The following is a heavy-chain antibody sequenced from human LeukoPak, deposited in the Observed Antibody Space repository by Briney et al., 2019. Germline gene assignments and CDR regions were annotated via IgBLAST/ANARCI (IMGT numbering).Heavy chain of an antibody. D-gene: IGHD3-22*01. CDR3: GNYDSRGKFDY. CDR2: MNPNSGNT. CDR1: GYTFTSYD. Sequence: WASVKVSCKASGYTFTSYDINWVRQATGQGLEWMGWMNPNSGNTGYAQKFQGRVTMTTDTSTSTAYMELRSLRSDDTAVYFCGNYDSRGKFDYWGQGTLVTVSS. V-gene: IGHV1-8*02. J-gene: IGHJ4*02.